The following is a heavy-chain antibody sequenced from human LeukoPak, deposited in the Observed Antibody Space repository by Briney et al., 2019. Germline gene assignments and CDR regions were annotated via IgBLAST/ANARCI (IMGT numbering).Heavy chain of an antibody. J-gene: IGHJ5*02. Sequence: ASVKVSCKASGYTFTSYDINWVRQATGHGLEWMGWMNPNSGNTGYAQKFQGRVTMTRNTSISTAYMELSSLRSEDTAVYYCARVRSWYLPNWFDPWGQGTLVTVSS. V-gene: IGHV1-8*01. CDR2: MNPNSGNT. CDR3: ARVRSWYLPNWFDP. D-gene: IGHD6-13*01. CDR1: GYTFTSYD.